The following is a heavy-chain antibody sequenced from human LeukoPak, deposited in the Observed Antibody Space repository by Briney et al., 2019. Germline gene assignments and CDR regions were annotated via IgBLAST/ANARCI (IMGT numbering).Heavy chain of an antibody. D-gene: IGHD4-17*01. CDR2: INPNSGGT. J-gene: IGHJ4*02. Sequence: ASVKVSCKASGYTFTGYYMHWVRQAPGQGLEWMGRINPNSGGTNYAQKFQGRVTMTRDTSTSTVYMELSSLRSEDTAVYYCARDLDLGTVTLSFDYWGQGTLVTVSS. V-gene: IGHV1-2*06. CDR1: GYTFTGYY. CDR3: ARDLDLGTVTLSFDY.